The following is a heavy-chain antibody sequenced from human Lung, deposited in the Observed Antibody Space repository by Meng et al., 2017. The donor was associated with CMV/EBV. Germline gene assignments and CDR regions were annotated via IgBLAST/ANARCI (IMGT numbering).Heavy chain of an antibody. Sequence: GESLKISCVASGFTFSRNAMHWVRQAPGKGLEWVAFIRYDGSNKYYADSVKGRFTISRDNSKNTVYVQMNSLRAEDTAVYYCAKDRIAVVPKGGLIRPRVDYYYGMDVWGQGNXVT. CDR1: GFTFSRNA. CDR2: IRYDGSNK. CDR3: AKDRIAVVPKGGLIRPRVDYYYGMDV. D-gene: IGHD6-19*01. V-gene: IGHV3-30*02. J-gene: IGHJ6*01.